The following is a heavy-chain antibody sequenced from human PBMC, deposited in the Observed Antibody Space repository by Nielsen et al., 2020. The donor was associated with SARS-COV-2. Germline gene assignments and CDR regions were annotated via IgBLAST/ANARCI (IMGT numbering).Heavy chain of an antibody. J-gene: IGHJ4*02. CDR2: IYSGGST. V-gene: IGHV3-53*01. Sequence: LSLTCAASGFTVSSNYMSWVRQAPGKGLEWVSVIYSGGSTYYADSVKGRFTISRDNSKNTLYLQMNSLRAEDTAVYYCAREWAYCGGDCYTNWGQGTLVTVSS. D-gene: IGHD2-21*02. CDR3: AREWAYCGGDCYTN. CDR1: GFTVSSNY.